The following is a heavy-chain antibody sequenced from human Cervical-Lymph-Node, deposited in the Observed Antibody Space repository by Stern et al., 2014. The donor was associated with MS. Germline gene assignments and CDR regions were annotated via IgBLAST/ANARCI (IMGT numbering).Heavy chain of an antibody. V-gene: IGHV1-69*01. J-gene: IGHJ1*01. CDR1: GGTFSSYA. Sequence: VQLVESGAEVKKPGSSVKVSCKASGGTFSSYAISWVRQAPGQGLEWMGGIIPIFGTANYAQKFQGRVTITAEESTSTAYMELSSLKSEDTAVYYCASLIYSSSWVPFQHWGQGTLVTVSS. CDR2: IIPIFGTA. CDR3: ASLIYSSSWVPFQH. D-gene: IGHD6-13*01.